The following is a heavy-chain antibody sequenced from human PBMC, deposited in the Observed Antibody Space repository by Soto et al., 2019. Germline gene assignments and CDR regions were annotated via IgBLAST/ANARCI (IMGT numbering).Heavy chain of an antibody. J-gene: IGHJ4*02. CDR1: GFTFSSYA. Sequence: PGGSLRLSCAASGFTFSSYAMSWVRQAPGKGLEWVSAISGSGGSTYYADSVKGRFTISRDNSKNTLYLQMNSLRAEDTAVYYCAKALRGEYCSSTSCYPYYFDYWGQGTLVTVSS. CDR2: ISGSGGST. V-gene: IGHV3-23*01. D-gene: IGHD2-2*01. CDR3: AKALRGEYCSSTSCYPYYFDY.